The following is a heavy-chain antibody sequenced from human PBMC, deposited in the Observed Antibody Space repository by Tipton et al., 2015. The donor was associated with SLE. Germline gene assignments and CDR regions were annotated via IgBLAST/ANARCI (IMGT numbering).Heavy chain of an antibody. Sequence: SLRLSCAASGFTFSSYGMHWVRQAPGEGLEWVAVIWYDGSDKYYADSVKGRFTISRDNSKNTLYLQMNSLRAEDTAVYYCAKDAVGYSSGWVYFDYWGQGTLVTVSS. CDR3: AKDAVGYSSGWVYFDY. CDR2: IWYDGSDK. CDR1: GFTFSSYG. D-gene: IGHD6-19*01. V-gene: IGHV3-33*06. J-gene: IGHJ4*02.